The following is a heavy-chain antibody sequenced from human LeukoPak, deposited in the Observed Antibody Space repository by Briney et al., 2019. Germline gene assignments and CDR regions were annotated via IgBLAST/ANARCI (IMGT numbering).Heavy chain of an antibody. Sequence: PSETLSLTCTVSGGSISSYYWSWIRQPPGKGLEWIGYIYYSGSTSYNPSLKSRVTISVDTSKNQFSLKLSSVTAADTAVYYCAGITGTEDYYYMDVWGKGTTVTVSS. D-gene: IGHD1-20*01. CDR3: AGITGTEDYYYMDV. V-gene: IGHV4-59*12. CDR2: IYYSGST. CDR1: GGSISSYY. J-gene: IGHJ6*03.